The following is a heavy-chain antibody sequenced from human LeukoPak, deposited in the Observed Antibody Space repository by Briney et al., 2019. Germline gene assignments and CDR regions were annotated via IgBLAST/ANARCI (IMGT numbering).Heavy chain of an antibody. CDR3: ARSIAVTGRGTSWWFDP. CDR1: GYTVTGYY. Sequence: ASVKVSCKASGYTVTGYYMHWVRQAPGQGFEWMGWINLNTGYTNYAQNFQGWVTMTRDTSISTAYMELSRLRSDDTAVYYCARSIAVTGRGTSWWFDPWGQGTLVTVSS. J-gene: IGHJ5*02. V-gene: IGHV1-2*04. D-gene: IGHD6-19*01. CDR2: INLNTGYT.